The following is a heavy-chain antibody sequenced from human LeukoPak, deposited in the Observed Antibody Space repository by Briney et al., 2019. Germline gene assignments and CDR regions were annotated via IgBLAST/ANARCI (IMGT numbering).Heavy chain of an antibody. CDR1: GYSFTSYW. CDR3: ARPYSSGWYDGDPDAFDI. V-gene: IGHV5-51*01. Sequence: GESPKISCKGSGYSFTSYWIGWVRQMPGKGLEWMGIIYPGDSDTRYSPSFQGQVTISADKSISTAYLQWSSLKASDTAMYYCARPYSSGWYDGDPDAFDIWGQGTMVTVSS. J-gene: IGHJ3*02. CDR2: IYPGDSDT. D-gene: IGHD6-19*01.